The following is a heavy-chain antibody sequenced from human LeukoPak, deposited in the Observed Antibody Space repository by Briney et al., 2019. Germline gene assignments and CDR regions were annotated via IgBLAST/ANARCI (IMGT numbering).Heavy chain of an antibody. J-gene: IGHJ4*02. CDR1: GYTFTSYG. CDR2: ISAYNGNT. Sequence: ASVKVSCKASGYTFTSYGISWVRQAPGQGLEWMGWISAYNGNTNYAQKLPGRVTMTTDTSTSTAYMELRSLRSDDTAVYYCARDREYVDGYNSANFDYWGQGTLVTVSS. CDR3: ARDREYVDGYNSANFDY. V-gene: IGHV1-18*01. D-gene: IGHD5-24*01.